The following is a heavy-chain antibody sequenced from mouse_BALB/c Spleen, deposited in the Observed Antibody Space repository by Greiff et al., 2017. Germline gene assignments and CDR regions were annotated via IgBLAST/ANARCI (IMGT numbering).Heavy chain of an antibody. D-gene: IGHD1-1*02. CDR2: IWGDGST. CDR3: AREGGTVHYYYAMDY. CDR1: GFSLTGYG. Sequence: QVQLKESGPGLVAPSQSLSITCTVSGFSLTGYGVNWVRQPPGKGLEWLGMIWGDGSTDYNSALKSRLSISKDNSKSQVFLKMNSLQTDDTARYYCAREGGTVHYYYAMDYWGQGTSVTVSS. V-gene: IGHV2-6-7*01. J-gene: IGHJ4*01.